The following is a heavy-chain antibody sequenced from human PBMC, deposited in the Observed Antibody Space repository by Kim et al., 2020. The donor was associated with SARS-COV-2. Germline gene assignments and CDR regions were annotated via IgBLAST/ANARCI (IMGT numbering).Heavy chain of an antibody. V-gene: IGHV4-39*01. CDR2: IDYSGST. CDR1: GGSISSSGYY. Sequence: SETLSLTCTVSGGSISSSGYYWGWIRQPPGKGLEWIGSIDYSGSTYYNPALKSRVTISVDTSRNQFSLKLSSVTAADTAGDYCARQLAAGGGCDPWGQVT. CDR3: ARQLAAGGGCDP. D-gene: IGHD6-13*01. J-gene: IGHJ5*02.